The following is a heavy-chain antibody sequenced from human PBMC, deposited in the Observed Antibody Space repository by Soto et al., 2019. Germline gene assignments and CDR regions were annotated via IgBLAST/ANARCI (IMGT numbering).Heavy chain of an antibody. J-gene: IGHJ4*02. D-gene: IGHD5-12*01. CDR3: AKAPGGLPNPFYY. CDR1: GFTFSSYG. V-gene: IGHV3-30*18. CDR2: ISYDGSNK. Sequence: QVQLVESGGGVVQPGRSLRLSCAASGFTFSSYGMHWVRQAPGKGLEWVAVISYDGSNKYYADSVKGRFTISRDNSKNTLYLQMNSLRAEDTAVYYCAKAPGGLPNPFYYWGQGTLVTVSS.